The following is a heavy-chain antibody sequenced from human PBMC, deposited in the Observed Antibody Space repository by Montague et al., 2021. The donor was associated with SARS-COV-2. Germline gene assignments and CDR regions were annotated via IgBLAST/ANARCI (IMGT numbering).Heavy chain of an antibody. Sequence: SETLSLTCAVSGGSISSSNWWSCGRQPPGKGVDWIGKNNHSGSTNYNPSLKSGVTLTENKSKNLFSMKLSFVTAEDTVVYYCASRGAGWFGSKPERYEYWGQGTLVTVSS. J-gene: IGHJ4*02. V-gene: IGHV4-4*02. D-gene: IGHD3-10*01. CDR3: ASRGAGWFGSKPERYEY. CDR1: GGSISSSNW. CDR2: NNHSGST.